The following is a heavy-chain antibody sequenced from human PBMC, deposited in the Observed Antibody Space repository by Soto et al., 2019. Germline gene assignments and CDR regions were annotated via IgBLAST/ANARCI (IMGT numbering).Heavy chain of an antibody. CDR1: GGAVSDYV. Sequence: QVHLVQSGAEVKKPGTSGRVSCQASGGAVSDYVIAWVRQAPGQGPEWMGGIIPSFGTANYAQAFLGRVTMTADKTTNAASLELNSLTYEATAVYYWARASLAPGCIAGKGWFDPWGQGTLVTVSS. CDR2: IIPSFGTA. D-gene: IGHD2-8*01. J-gene: IGHJ5*02. CDR3: ARASLAPGCIAGKGWFDP. V-gene: IGHV1-69*06.